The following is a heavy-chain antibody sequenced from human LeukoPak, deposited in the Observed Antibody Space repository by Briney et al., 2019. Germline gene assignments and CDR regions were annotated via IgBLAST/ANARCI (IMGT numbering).Heavy chain of an antibody. V-gene: IGHV4-59*01. J-gene: IGHJ4*02. CDR1: GGSISSYY. Sequence: SETLSLTCTVSGGSISSYYWSWIRQPLGKGLEWIGYISYSGSTNYNPSLKSRVTISVDMSKNQFSLKLSSVTAADTAVYYCARVPNYYDSSGYRRNIYFDYWGQGTLVTVSS. CDR3: ARVPNYYDSSGYRRNIYFDY. D-gene: IGHD3-22*01. CDR2: ISYSGST.